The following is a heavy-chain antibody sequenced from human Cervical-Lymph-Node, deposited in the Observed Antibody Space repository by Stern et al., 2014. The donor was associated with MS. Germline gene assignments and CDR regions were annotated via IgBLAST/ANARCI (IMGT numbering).Heavy chain of an antibody. CDR1: GGSFKSYA. CDR3: ARERSIHYPAFAP. Sequence: VQLLESGAEVKKPGSSVRVSCKASGGSFKSYAFNWLRPAPGQGLEWMGDVVPMFAKANYAQKFQGRVTVTADEASNTVYMELSFLTSEDTAVYYCARERSIHYPAFAPWGQGTLVTVSS. D-gene: IGHD3-10*01. J-gene: IGHJ5*02. V-gene: IGHV1-69*01. CDR2: VVPMFAKA.